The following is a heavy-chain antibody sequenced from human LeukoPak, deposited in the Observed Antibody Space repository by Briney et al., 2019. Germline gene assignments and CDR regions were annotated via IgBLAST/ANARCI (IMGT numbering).Heavy chain of an antibody. D-gene: IGHD4-17*01. CDR2: MYSRGST. J-gene: IGHJ3*02. V-gene: IGHV4-59*08. Sequence: SETLSLTCTVSGGSISGYSWSWIRQPPGKGLEWIGYMYSRGSTNDNPSLKSRVTISRDTSKNQLSLKVTSVTAADTAMYYCARHYTHGDPPAFDIWGQGTMVTVSS. CDR1: GGSISGYS. CDR3: ARHYTHGDPPAFDI.